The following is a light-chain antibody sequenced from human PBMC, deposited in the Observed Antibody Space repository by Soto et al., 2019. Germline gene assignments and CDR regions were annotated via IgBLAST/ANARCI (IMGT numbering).Light chain of an antibody. Sequence: EIVLTQSPGTLSLSPGERATLSFRASQSVSSNYVAWYQQKPGQAPRLLIYGASSRATGIPDRFSGSGSGTDFTLTIRRLEPEDFAVYYCQQYGSSYPWTFGQGTKVDIK. CDR2: GAS. CDR3: QQYGSSYPWT. J-gene: IGKJ1*01. CDR1: QSVSSNY. V-gene: IGKV3-20*01.